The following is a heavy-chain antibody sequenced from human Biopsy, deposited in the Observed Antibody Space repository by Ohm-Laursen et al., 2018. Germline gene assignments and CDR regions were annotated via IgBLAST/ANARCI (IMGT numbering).Heavy chain of an antibody. D-gene: IGHD4-11*01. Sequence: LRLSCAASGFTFSNYGMHWVRQAPGQGLEWLAVIWYDGSNKYYGDSVQGRVTISRDNSKNTVYLQMNSLRVEDTAIYYCARDSTINTVTSADYWGQETLVTVSS. CDR1: GFTFSNYG. CDR3: ARDSTINTVTSADY. J-gene: IGHJ4*02. V-gene: IGHV3-33*01. CDR2: IWYDGSNK.